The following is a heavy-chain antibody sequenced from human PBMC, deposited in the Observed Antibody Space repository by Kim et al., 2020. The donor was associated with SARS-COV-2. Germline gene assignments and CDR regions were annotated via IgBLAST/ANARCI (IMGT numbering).Heavy chain of an antibody. CDR2: ISSSSSTI. D-gene: IGHD4-17*01. Sequence: GGSLRLSCAASGFTFSSYSMNWVRQAPGKGLEWVSYISSSSSTIYYADSVKGRFTISRDNDKNSLYLQMNSLRDEDTAVYYCARDYPQTYGAPRYFDLWGRGTLVTVSS. CDR1: GFTFSSYS. V-gene: IGHV3-48*02. CDR3: ARDYPQTYGAPRYFDL. J-gene: IGHJ2*01.